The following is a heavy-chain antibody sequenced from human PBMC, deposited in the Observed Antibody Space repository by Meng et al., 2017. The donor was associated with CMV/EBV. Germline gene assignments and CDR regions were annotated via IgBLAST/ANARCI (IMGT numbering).Heavy chain of an antibody. V-gene: IGHV3-11*04. J-gene: IGHJ4*02. CDR3: ARDRRSRNIAARGPDY. Sequence: GGSLRLSCVGSGFIFSDYYMSWIRQAPGKGLEIVSDISSSGASIYYADSVEGRFTISRDNARNSLYLQMNTLRAEDTAVYYCARDRRSRNIAARGPDYWGQGTLVTVSS. CDR1: GFIFSDYY. D-gene: IGHD6-6*01. CDR2: ISSSGASI.